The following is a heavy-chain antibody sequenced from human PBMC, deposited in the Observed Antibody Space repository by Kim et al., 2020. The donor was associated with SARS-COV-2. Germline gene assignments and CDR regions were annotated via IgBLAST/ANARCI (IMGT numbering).Heavy chain of an antibody. D-gene: IGHD2-2*02. CDR3: ARLYCSSTSCYMIDY. Sequence: SETLSLTCTVSGGSISSGGYYWSWIRQHPGKGLEWIGYIYYSGSTYYNPSLKSRVTISVDTSKNQFSLKLSSVTAADTAVYYCARLYCSSTSCYMIDYWGQGTLVTVSS. CDR2: IYYSGST. CDR1: GGSISSGGYY. J-gene: IGHJ4*02. V-gene: IGHV4-31*03.